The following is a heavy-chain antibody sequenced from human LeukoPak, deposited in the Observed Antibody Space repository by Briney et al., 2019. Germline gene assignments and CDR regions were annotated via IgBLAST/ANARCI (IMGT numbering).Heavy chain of an antibody. CDR3: ARESTGYSSGWLY. Sequence: ASVKVSCKASGGTLSSYAISWVRQAPGQGLEWMGRIIPIFGTANYAQKFQGRVTITTDESTSTAYMELSSLRSEDTAVYYCARESTGYSSGWLYWGQGTLVTVSS. CDR2: IIPIFGTA. J-gene: IGHJ4*02. CDR1: GGTLSSYA. D-gene: IGHD6-19*01. V-gene: IGHV1-69*05.